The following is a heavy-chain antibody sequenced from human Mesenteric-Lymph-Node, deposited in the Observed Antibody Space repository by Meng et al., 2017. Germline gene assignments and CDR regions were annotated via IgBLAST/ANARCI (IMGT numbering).Heavy chain of an antibody. V-gene: IGHV4-39*07. J-gene: IGHJ4*02. Sequence: SETLSLTCTVSGGSITRRDYYWGWIRQSPGKGLEWIGSVYYSGSTYYNPSLKSRVTISMDKSNNQFSLQLSSVTAADTAVYFCASPDSGSTTGYFDYWGQGTLVTVSS. D-gene: IGHD3-22*01. CDR1: GGSITRRDYY. CDR3: ASPDSGSTTGYFDY. CDR2: VYYSGST.